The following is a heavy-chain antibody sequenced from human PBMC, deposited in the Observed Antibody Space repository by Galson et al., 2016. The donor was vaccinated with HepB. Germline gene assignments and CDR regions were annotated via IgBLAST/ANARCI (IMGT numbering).Heavy chain of an antibody. V-gene: IGHV4-34*01. CDR2: INHSGST. Sequence: SETLSLTCGVYGGSFNAYYWSWIRQPPGKGLEWIGEINHSGSTKYNPSLKSRVTISVDTSKNQFSLKLTSMTAADTAVFYCARVGGAATNWFDPWGQGTLGTVSS. CDR1: GGSFNAYY. CDR3: ARVGGAATNWFDP. J-gene: IGHJ5*02. D-gene: IGHD3-16*01.